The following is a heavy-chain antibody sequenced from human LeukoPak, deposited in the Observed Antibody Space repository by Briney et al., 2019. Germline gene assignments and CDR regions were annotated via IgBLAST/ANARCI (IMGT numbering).Heavy chain of an antibody. CDR3: AKDRRVVVVPAATFDY. CDR1: GFTFSSYA. CDR2: ISGSGGST. V-gene: IGHV3-23*01. Sequence: PGGSLRLSCAASGFTFSSYAMSWVRQAPGKGLEWVSAISGSGGSTYYADSVKGRFTISRDNSKNTLYLQMNSLRAEDTAVYYCAKDRRVVVVPAATFDYWGQGTLVTVSS. J-gene: IGHJ4*02. D-gene: IGHD2-2*01.